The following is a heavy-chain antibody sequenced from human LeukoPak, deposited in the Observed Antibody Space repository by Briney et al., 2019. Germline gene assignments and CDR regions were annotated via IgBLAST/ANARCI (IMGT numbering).Heavy chain of an antibody. D-gene: IGHD3-22*01. Sequence: GGSLRLSCVAASGFPFSISAINWVRQAPGKGLEWVSGITGSSSHIYYADSVRGRFTISRDNAQNSVFLQMNSLGAEDTAVYYCAKGRGYYDSSGYSHWGQGTLVTVSS. CDR1: GFPFSISA. CDR2: ITGSSSHI. V-gene: IGHV3-21*04. J-gene: IGHJ1*01. CDR3: AKGRGYYDSSGYSH.